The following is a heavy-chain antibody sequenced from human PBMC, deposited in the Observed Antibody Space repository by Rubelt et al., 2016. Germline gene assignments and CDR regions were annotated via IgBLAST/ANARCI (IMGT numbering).Heavy chain of an antibody. V-gene: IGHV4-39*07. CDR1: GGSISSSSYY. Sequence: QLQLQESGPGLVKPSETLSLTCSVSGGSISSSSYYWGWIRQSPGKGLAWIGNIYSSGSTYYNPSLKSRVAISVDKSKNQLSLKLDAVTAADTALYCGARGGVSYSDDWGQGTLVTVYS. J-gene: IGHJ4*02. D-gene: IGHD2-21*01. CDR3: ARGGVSYSDD. CDR2: IYSSGST.